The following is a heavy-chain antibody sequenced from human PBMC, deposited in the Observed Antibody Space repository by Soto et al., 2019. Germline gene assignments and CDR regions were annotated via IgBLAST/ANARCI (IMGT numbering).Heavy chain of an antibody. J-gene: IGHJ4*02. CDR1: GGNFSTHA. Sequence: QVQLVQSGAEVKKPGSSVKVSCKASGGNFSTHAISWVRQAPGQGLVWMGGIIPMFNTTISAQKFQGRVTITADEYTSTAYMELGSLRSVDTAVYYCARDAYDRGSLDYWGQGTLVTVSS. CDR3: ARDAYDRGSLDY. CDR2: IIPMFNTT. D-gene: IGHD3-22*01. V-gene: IGHV1-69*01.